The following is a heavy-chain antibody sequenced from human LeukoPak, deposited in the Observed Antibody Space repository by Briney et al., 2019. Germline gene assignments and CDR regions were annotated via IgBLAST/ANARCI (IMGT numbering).Heavy chain of an antibody. D-gene: IGHD5-18*01. CDR1: GGSITSGSYY. Sequence: PSETLSLTCSVSGGSITSGSYYWDWIRLAPGEGLEWIGSLHYTGTTYYNPSLKSRVTMSVATSKNQFSLNLTSLTAADTAVYYCVRELRGYSYNYVDSWGQGILVAVSS. CDR2: LHYTGTT. J-gene: IGHJ4*02. CDR3: VRELRGYSYNYVDS. V-gene: IGHV4-39*07.